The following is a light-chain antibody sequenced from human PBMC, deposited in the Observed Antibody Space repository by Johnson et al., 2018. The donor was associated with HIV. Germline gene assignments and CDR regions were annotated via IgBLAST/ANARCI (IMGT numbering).Light chain of an antibody. Sequence: QSVLTQPPSVSAAPGQKVTISCSGSSSNIGNNYVSWYQHLPGTAPKLLIYENNKRPSGIPDRFSGSKFGTSATLGITGLQTGDEADYYCGTWNSSPSVYVFGTGTKVTVL. CDR2: ENN. CDR1: SSNIGNNY. V-gene: IGLV1-51*02. CDR3: GTWNSSPSVYV. J-gene: IGLJ1*01.